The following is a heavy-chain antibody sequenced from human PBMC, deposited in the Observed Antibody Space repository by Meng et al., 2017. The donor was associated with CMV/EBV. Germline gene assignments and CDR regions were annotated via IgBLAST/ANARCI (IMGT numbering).Heavy chain of an antibody. V-gene: IGHV3-48*03. Sequence: SCAASGFTFSSYEMNWVRQAPGKGLEWVSYISSSGSTIYYADSVKGRFTISRDNAKNSLYLQMNSLRAEDTAVYYCARIMYYDFWSGYYYYYYGMDVWGQGTTVTVSS. D-gene: IGHD3-3*01. CDR2: ISSSGSTI. J-gene: IGHJ6*02. CDR3: ARIMYYDFWSGYYYYYYGMDV. CDR1: GFTFSSYE.